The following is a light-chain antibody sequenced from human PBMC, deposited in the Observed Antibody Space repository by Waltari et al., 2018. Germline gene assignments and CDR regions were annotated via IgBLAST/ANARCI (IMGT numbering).Light chain of an antibody. V-gene: IGLV1-51*01. CDR2: CDD. J-gene: IGLJ2*01. CDR3: GTWDSSLSAGV. Sequence: YHHIPGTSPTVRVSCDDNRPSGMPVRFSGSKSGTSAALGSTGLQTGDEADYYCGTWDSSLSAGVFGGGTKVTVL.